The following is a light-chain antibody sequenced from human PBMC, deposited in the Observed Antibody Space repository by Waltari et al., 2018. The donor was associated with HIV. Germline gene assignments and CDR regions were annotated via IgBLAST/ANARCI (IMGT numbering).Light chain of an antibody. CDR3: LLACSGARI. CDR1: TGAVTSGHS. Sequence: QAVVTQEPSLTVSPGGTVTLTCGSSTGAVTSGHSPYWFQQRPGQAPRTLIFDTSNKHAWTPGGCSGSLLGGKAALTRSGAQPEDEAEYYCLLACSGARIFGGGTKLTVL. CDR2: DTS. V-gene: IGLV7-46*01. J-gene: IGLJ2*01.